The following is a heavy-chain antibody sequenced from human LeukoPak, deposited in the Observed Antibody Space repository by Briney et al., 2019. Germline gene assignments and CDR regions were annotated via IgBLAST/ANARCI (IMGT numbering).Heavy chain of an antibody. D-gene: IGHD2-15*01. Sequence: PGGSLRLSCAASGFTFNNYRMNWVRQAPGKGLEGVSSISSSGTYIYYADSVKGRFTISRDNAENSLYLQMNSLRAEDTAVYYCARDRCSGGICYSFDQWGQGTLVTVSS. CDR2: ISSSGTYI. CDR1: GFTFNNYR. CDR3: ARDRCSGGICYSFDQ. V-gene: IGHV3-21*01. J-gene: IGHJ4*02.